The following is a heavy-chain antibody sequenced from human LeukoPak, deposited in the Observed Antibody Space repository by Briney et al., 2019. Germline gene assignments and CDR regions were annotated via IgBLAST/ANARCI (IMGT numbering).Heavy chain of an antibody. CDR1: GGSMSSYY. D-gene: IGHD5-24*01. CDR3: ARGARAGYNLEPFDY. Sequence: PSETLSLTCTVSGGSMSSYYWSWIRQPPGKGLEWIGYIYYSGSTKYNPSLESRVTISVDTSKNQFSLKLSSVTAADTAVYYCARGARAGYNLEPFDYWGQGTLVTASS. V-gene: IGHV4-59*08. CDR2: IYYSGST. J-gene: IGHJ4*02.